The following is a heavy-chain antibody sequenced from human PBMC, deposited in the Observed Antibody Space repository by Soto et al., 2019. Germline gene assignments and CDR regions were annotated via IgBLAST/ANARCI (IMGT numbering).Heavy chain of an antibody. CDR2: IKQDGSEK. Sequence: EGQLVESGGGLVQPGGSLRLSCAASGFTCSRYWMSWVRQAPGKWLEWVANIKQDGSEKYYVDSVKGRLTISRDNAKNSLYLQMNSLRAEDTAVYYCAREVVPASRGLVWFDPWGQGTLVTVSS. J-gene: IGHJ5*02. D-gene: IGHD2-2*01. CDR1: GFTCSRYW. V-gene: IGHV3-7*03. CDR3: AREVVPASRGLVWFDP.